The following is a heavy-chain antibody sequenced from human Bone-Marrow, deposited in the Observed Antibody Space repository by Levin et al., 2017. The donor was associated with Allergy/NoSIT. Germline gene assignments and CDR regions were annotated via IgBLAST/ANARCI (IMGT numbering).Heavy chain of an antibody. Sequence: SGGSLRLSCKGSGYSFTNYWIGWVRQMPGKGLEWMGIIYPSDSDTRYSPSFQGQVTISADKSISIAYLQWSSLKASDTAMYYCARPAGSDNWGKTGWYFDLWGRGTLVTVSS. CDR3: ARPAGSDNWGKTGWYFDL. D-gene: IGHD7-27*01. V-gene: IGHV5-51*01. J-gene: IGHJ2*01. CDR2: IYPSDSDT. CDR1: GYSFTNYW.